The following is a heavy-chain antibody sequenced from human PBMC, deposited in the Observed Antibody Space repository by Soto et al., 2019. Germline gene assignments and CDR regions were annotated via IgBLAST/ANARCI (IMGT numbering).Heavy chain of an antibody. V-gene: IGHV3-7*03. CDR3: AKFGASGSYFQFDY. D-gene: IGHD3-10*01. J-gene: IGHJ4*02. CDR2: IKRDGSEK. CDR1: GFMFGSYW. Sequence: PGGSLRLSCTASGFMFGSYWMTWVRHVPGKGLQWVANIKRDGSEKYYVDFVKGRFTISRDNADNSVFLDMNNLRVDDTATYYCAKFGASGSYFQFDYWGPGTLVTVSS.